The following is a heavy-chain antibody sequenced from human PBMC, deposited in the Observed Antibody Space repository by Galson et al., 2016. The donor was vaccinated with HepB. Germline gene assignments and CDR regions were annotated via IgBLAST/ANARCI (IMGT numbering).Heavy chain of an antibody. CDR2: VSDDGTNK. V-gene: IGHV3-30*03. D-gene: IGHD3-16*01. J-gene: IGHJ6*02. CDR1: GFSLSNYG. CDR3: ARPRGTSYYYYGMDV. Sequence: SLRLSCAASGFSLSNYGMHWVRQAPGKGLEWAAVVSDDGTNKYYADSVKGRFTISKDNSKNTLYLQINSLRGEDTAVYYCARPRGTSYYYYGMDVWGQGTTVSVSS.